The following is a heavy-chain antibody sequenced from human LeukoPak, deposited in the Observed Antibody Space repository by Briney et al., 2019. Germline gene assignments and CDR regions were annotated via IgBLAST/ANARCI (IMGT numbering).Heavy chain of an antibody. V-gene: IGHV3-23*01. CDR2: ITGSTDNT. Sequence: GGSLRLSCADSGFTFITYGMSWVRQTPGKGLEWVSTITGSTDNTYYADSVKGRFTFSRDNSESTLYLQMNSLRAEDTAVYYCAKEEGYYYDSGGYYVEYFQHWGQGTLVTVSS. D-gene: IGHD3-22*01. CDR1: GFTFITYG. CDR3: AKEEGYYYDSGGYYVEYFQH. J-gene: IGHJ1*01.